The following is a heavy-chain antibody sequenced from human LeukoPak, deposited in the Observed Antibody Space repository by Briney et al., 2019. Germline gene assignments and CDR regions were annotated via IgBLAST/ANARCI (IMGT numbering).Heavy chain of an antibody. CDR3: AREVRWVELRGYCDTTICYSWFDP. V-gene: IGHV4-61*02. D-gene: IGHD2-2*01. CDR1: GGSISSGSYY. Sequence: PSQTLSLTCTVSGGSISSGSYYWSWIRQPAGKGLEWIGRIYTSGSTNYNPSLKSRVTISVDTSKNQFSLKLTSVTATDTTVYYCAREVRWVELRGYCDTTICYSWFDPWGQGTLVTVSS. CDR2: IYTSGST. J-gene: IGHJ5*02.